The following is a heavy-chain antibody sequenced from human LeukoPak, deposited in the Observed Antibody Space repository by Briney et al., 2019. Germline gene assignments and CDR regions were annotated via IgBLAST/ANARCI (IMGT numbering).Heavy chain of an antibody. D-gene: IGHD3-22*01. CDR1: GFTVSSNY. V-gene: IGHV3-53*01. J-gene: IGHJ3*02. CDR3: AREGYYDSSGYYYDGAFDI. Sequence: PGGSLRLSCAASGFTVSSNYMSWVRQAPGKGLEWVSVIYSGGSTYYADSVKGRFTISRDNSKNTLYLQMNSLRAEDTAVYYCAREGYYDSSGYYYDGAFDIWGQGTMVTVSS. CDR2: IYSGGST.